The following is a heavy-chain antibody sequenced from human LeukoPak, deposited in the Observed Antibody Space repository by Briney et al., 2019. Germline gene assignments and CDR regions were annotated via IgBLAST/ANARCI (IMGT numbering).Heavy chain of an antibody. D-gene: IGHD3-22*01. V-gene: IGHV4-39*02. J-gene: IGHJ3*02. CDR2: IYYTGST. CDR1: GGSISSKNYY. Sequence: SETLSLTCTVSGGSISSKNYYWGWIRQPPGKGPEWIGSIYYTGSTFYYPSLKSRVTISLDTSKNQFSLRVSSVTAADTAVYSCGREISSVADDAFDIWAQGTMVTVSS. CDR3: GREISSVADDAFDI.